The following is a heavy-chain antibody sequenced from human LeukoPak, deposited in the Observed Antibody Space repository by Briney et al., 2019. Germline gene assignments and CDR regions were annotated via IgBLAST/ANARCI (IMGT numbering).Heavy chain of an antibody. V-gene: IGHV3-30-3*01. D-gene: IGHD6-19*01. CDR2: ISYDGSNK. J-gene: IGHJ4*02. CDR1: GFTFSSYA. Sequence: GRSLRLSCAASGFTFSSYAMHWVRQAPGKGLEWVAVISYDGSNKYYADSVKGRFTISRDNSKNTLYLQMNSLRAEDTAVYYCARPIAVAASPSFSDYWGQGTLVTVSS. CDR3: ARPIAVAASPSFSDY.